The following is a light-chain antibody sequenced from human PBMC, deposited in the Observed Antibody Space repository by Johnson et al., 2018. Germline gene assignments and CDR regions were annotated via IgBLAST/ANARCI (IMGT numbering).Light chain of an antibody. CDR2: ENN. J-gene: IGLJ1*01. V-gene: IGLV1-51*02. CDR3: GTWDSSLNAGNV. CDR1: SSNIGNNY. Sequence: QSVLTQPPSVSAAPGQKVTISCSGSSSNIGNNYVSWYQQLPGTAPKLLIYENNKRPSGIPDRFSGSKSGTSATLGITGLQTGDEADDYCGTWDSSLNAGNVFGTGTKVTVL.